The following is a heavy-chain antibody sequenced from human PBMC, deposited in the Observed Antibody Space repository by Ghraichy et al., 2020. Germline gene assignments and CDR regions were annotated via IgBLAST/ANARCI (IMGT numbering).Heavy chain of an antibody. D-gene: IGHD3-10*01. CDR1: GYTFTGYY. CDR2: INPNSGGT. J-gene: IGHJ5*02. CDR3: ARVLTMVQGVIITLNWFDP. Sequence: ASVKVSCKASGYTFTGYYMHWVRQAPGQGLEWMGRINPNSGGTNYAQKFQGRVTMTRDTSISTAYMELSRLRSDDTAVYYCARVLTMVQGVIITLNWFDPWGQGTLVTVSS. V-gene: IGHV1-2*06.